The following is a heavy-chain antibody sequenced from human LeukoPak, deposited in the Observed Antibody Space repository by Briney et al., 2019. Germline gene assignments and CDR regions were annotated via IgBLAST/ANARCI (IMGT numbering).Heavy chain of an antibody. J-gene: IGHJ4*02. CDR3: ARRKVDTGAPLDY. V-gene: IGHV4-61*01. CDR2: IYYSGST. CDR1: GGSVSSGSYY. Sequence: SEALSLTCTVSGGSVSSGSYYWSWIRQPPGKGLEWIGYIYYSGSTNYNPSHKSRVTISVDTSKNQFSLKMSSVTAADTAVYYCARRKVDTGAPLDYWGQGTLVTVSS. D-gene: IGHD5-18*01.